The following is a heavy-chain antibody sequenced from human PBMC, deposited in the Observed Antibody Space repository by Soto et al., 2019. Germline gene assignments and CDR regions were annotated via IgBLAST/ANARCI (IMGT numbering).Heavy chain of an antibody. CDR1: GFTFRSYA. V-gene: IGHV3-23*01. D-gene: IGHD2-2*01. Sequence: GGSLRRSFVASGFTFRSYAMSRVRQAPGKGLEWVSAISGSGGSTYYADSVKGRFTISRDNSKNTLYLQMNSLRAEDTAVYYCAKEEGYCSSTSCYFDYWGQGT. CDR3: AKEEGYCSSTSCYFDY. CDR2: ISGSGGST. J-gene: IGHJ4*02.